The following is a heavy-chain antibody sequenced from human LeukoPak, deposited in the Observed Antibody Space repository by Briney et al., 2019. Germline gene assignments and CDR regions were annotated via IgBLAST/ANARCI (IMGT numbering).Heavy chain of an antibody. Sequence: ASVKVSCKASGYTFTGYYMHWVRQAPGRGLEWMGWINPNSGGTNYAQKFQGRVTMTRDTSISTAYMELSRLRSDDTAVYYCAREDCSGGSCYSANDYWGQGTLVTVSS. CDR1: GYTFTGYY. J-gene: IGHJ4*02. V-gene: IGHV1-2*02. CDR2: INPNSGGT. D-gene: IGHD2-15*01. CDR3: AREDCSGGSCYSANDY.